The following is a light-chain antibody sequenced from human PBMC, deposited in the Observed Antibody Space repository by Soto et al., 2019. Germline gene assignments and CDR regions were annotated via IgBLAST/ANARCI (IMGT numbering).Light chain of an antibody. CDR1: KLEDQY. V-gene: IGLV3-1*01. CDR2: QDD. Sequence: SYELTQPPSVSVSPGQTASITCSGDKLEDQYAFWYQQKPGQSPVLVIYQDDKRPSGIPERFSGSNSGNTATLTISGTQAMDEADYYCQTWDSNTYVFGTGTKVTVL. J-gene: IGLJ1*01. CDR3: QTWDSNTYV.